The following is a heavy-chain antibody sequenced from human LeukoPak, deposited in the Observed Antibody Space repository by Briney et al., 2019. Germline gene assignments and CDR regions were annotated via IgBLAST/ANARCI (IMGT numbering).Heavy chain of an antibody. D-gene: IGHD5-12*01. CDR2: INHSGST. V-gene: IGHV4-34*01. CDR1: GGSFSGYY. J-gene: IGHJ3*02. Sequence: PSETLSLTCAVYGGSFSGYYWSGIPQPPGKGLEWIGEINHSGSTNYNPSLKSRVTISVDTSKNQFSLKLSSVTAADTAVYYCARGLHSGYGMLTAFDIWGQGTMVTVSS. CDR3: ARGLHSGYGMLTAFDI.